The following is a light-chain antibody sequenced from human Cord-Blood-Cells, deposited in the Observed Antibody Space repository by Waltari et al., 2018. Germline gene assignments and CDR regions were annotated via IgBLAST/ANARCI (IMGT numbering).Light chain of an antibody. Sequence: QSPLPHPAPVSGPPGQSITLPCTGPSSDVGSYDLFSWYQQHPGNAPKLMIYEGSKRPSGVSNRFSGSKSGNTASLTSSGLQAEDEADYYCCSYAGSSVVFGGGTKLTVL. J-gene: IGLJ2*01. V-gene: IGLV2-23*01. CDR1: SSDVGSYDL. CDR2: EGS. CDR3: CSYAGSSVV.